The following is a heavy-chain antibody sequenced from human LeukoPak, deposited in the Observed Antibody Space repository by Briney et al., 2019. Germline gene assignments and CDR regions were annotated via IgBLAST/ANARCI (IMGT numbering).Heavy chain of an antibody. D-gene: IGHD3-9*01. Sequence: GGSLRLSCAASGFTFSSYGMHWVRQAPGKGLEWVAFIRYDGSNKYYADSVKGRFTISRDNSKNTLYLQMNSLRAEDTAVYYCARDVLRYFDWLHDAFDIWGQGTMVTVSS. CDR3: ARDVLRYFDWLHDAFDI. CDR1: GFTFSSYG. V-gene: IGHV3-30*02. J-gene: IGHJ3*02. CDR2: IRYDGSNK.